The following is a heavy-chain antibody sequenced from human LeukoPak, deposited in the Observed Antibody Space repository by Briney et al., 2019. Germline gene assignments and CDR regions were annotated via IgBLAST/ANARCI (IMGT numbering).Heavy chain of an antibody. Sequence: SEALSLTCAVSGGSISSGGYSWSWIRQPPGKGLEWIGYIYHSGSTYYNPSLKSRVTISVDRSKNQFSLKLSSVTAADTAVYYCARGVYGDPLDYWGQGTLVTVSP. CDR1: GGSISSGGYS. J-gene: IGHJ4*02. D-gene: IGHD4-17*01. CDR3: ARGVYGDPLDY. CDR2: IYHSGST. V-gene: IGHV4-30-2*01.